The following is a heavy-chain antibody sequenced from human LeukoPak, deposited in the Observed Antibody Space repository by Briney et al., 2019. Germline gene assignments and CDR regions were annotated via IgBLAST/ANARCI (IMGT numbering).Heavy chain of an antibody. CDR2: INSDGSST. CDR3: ARVIMGVIRFDY. Sequence: GGSLRFSCAASGFIFSSFWMHWVRHVPGKGLVWVSRINSDGSSTSYADSVKGRFTISRDNAKNTLYLQMNGLRSEDTAVYNCARVIMGVIRFDYWGQGTLVTVSS. CDR1: GFIFSSFW. J-gene: IGHJ4*02. V-gene: IGHV3-74*01. D-gene: IGHD3-16*02.